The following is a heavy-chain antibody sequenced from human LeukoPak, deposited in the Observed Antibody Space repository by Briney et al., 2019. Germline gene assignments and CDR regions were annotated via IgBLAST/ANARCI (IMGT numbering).Heavy chain of an antibody. Sequence: GGSLRLSCAASGFTFSSYEMNWVRQAPGKGLAWVSYISTSGSGSTIYYADSVKGRFTISRDNAKNSLYLQMNSLRAEDTAVYYCASSLGGYYVYWGQGTLVTVSS. CDR3: ASSLGGYYVY. J-gene: IGHJ4*02. D-gene: IGHD3-22*01. CDR1: GFTFSSYE. V-gene: IGHV3-48*03. CDR2: ISTSGSGSTI.